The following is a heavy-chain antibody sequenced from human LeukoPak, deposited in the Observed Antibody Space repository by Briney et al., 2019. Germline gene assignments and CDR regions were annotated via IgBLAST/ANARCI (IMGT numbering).Heavy chain of an antibody. CDR1: GFTVSSNY. CDR3: AKSSYYDSSGFYREYYFDY. Sequence: GGSLRLSCAASGFTVSSNYMSWVRQAPGKGLEWVSVIYSGGSTYYADSVKGRFTISRDNSKNTLYLQMNSLGAEGTAVYYCAKSSYYDSSGFYREYYFDYWGQGTLVTVSS. J-gene: IGHJ4*02. CDR2: IYSGGST. V-gene: IGHV3-53*01. D-gene: IGHD3-22*01.